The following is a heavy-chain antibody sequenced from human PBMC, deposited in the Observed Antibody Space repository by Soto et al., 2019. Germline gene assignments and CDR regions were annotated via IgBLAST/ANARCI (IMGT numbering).Heavy chain of an antibody. D-gene: IGHD2-15*01. CDR1: GYNFNRYG. J-gene: IGHJ6*02. Sequence: ASVKVSCKASGYNFNRYGISWVRQAPGQGLEWMGWISTYNSKTNYAQKLEDRVTMTTDTFTGTAYMELRSLTSDDTAVYYCAREGYCSSGSCALYSHDYFGMDVWGQGTTVTVS. CDR3: AREGYCSSGSCALYSHDYFGMDV. V-gene: IGHV1-18*01. CDR2: ISTYNSKT.